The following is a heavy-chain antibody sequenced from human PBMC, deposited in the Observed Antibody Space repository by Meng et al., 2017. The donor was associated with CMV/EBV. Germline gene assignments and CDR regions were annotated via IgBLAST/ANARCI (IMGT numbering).Heavy chain of an antibody. J-gene: IGHJ6*02. V-gene: IGHV1-69*02. Sequence: SVKVSCKASGGTFSSYTISWVRQAPGQGLEWMGRIIPILGIANYAQKFQGRVTMTTDTSTSTAYMELRSLRSDDTAVYYCARGGVVPAASVYGMDVWGQGTTVTVSS. D-gene: IGHD2-2*01. CDR3: ARGGVVPAASVYGMDV. CDR2: IIPILGIA. CDR1: GGTFSSYT.